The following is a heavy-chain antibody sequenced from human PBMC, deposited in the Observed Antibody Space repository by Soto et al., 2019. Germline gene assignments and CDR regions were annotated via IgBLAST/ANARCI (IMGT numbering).Heavy chain of an antibody. CDR2: INAGNGNT. D-gene: IGHD3-22*01. CDR3: ARPLNDVTMIVVVPLAFDY. CDR1: GYTFTSYA. Sequence: QVQLVQSGAEVKKPGASVKVSCKASGYTFTSYAMHWVRQAPGQRLEWMGWINAGNGNTKYSQKFQGRVTITRDTSASTAYMELSSLRSEDTAVYYCARPLNDVTMIVVVPLAFDYWGQGTLVTVSS. J-gene: IGHJ4*02. V-gene: IGHV1-3*01.